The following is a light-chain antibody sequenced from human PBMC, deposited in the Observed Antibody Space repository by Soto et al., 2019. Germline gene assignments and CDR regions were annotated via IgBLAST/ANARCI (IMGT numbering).Light chain of an antibody. CDR1: SSDVGGYKY. Sequence: QSALTQPASVSGSPGQSITISCTGASSDVGGYKYVSWYQHHPGKAPKLLIYDVTIRPSGVSDRFSGSKSGNTASLTISGLQAEDESTYYCSSYTSTSTLVLFGGGTKLPVL. CDR2: DVT. V-gene: IGLV2-14*03. CDR3: SSYTSTSTLVL. J-gene: IGLJ2*01.